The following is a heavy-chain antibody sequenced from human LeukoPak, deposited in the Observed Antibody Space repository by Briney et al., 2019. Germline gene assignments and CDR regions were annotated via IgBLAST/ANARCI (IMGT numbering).Heavy chain of an antibody. Sequence: KASETLSLTCTVSGVSISSYFWTWIRQPPGKGLEWIGYIYYSGSTSYNPSLKSRVTMSVDTSKNQFSLNLNSVTAADTAVYYCARGYLDWFDPWGQGTLVTVSS. CDR1: GVSISSYF. CDR2: IYYSGST. D-gene: IGHD1-26*01. J-gene: IGHJ5*02. V-gene: IGHV4-59*01. CDR3: ARGYLDWFDP.